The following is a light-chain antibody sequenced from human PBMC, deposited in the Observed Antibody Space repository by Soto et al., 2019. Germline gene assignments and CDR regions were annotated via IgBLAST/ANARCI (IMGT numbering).Light chain of an antibody. CDR1: QSVTSN. V-gene: IGKV3-15*01. J-gene: IGKJ1*01. Sequence: EIVMTQSPATLSVSPGERATLSCRASQSVTSNVAWYQQKPGQAPRLLIYGASTRATGIPAKFTGSGSGTEFALTISSLQAEDCALYYWQQYNNWPPWTFGQGTKVEI. CDR3: QQYNNWPPWT. CDR2: GAS.